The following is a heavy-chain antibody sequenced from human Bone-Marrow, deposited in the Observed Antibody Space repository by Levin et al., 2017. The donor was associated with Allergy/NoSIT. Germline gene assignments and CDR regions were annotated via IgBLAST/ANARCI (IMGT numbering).Heavy chain of an antibody. V-gene: IGHV3-23*01. J-gene: IGHJ4*02. CDR2: VSGSGGST. Sequence: GGSLRLSCAASGFTFSSDAMSWVRQAPGQGLEWVSSVSGSGGSTYYADSVKGRFTISRDNSKNTLYLEMNSLRAEDTAVYYCAKSGITGTTRGYFDHWGQGTLVTVAS. CDR1: GFTFSSDA. D-gene: IGHD1-7*01. CDR3: AKSGITGTTRGYFDH.